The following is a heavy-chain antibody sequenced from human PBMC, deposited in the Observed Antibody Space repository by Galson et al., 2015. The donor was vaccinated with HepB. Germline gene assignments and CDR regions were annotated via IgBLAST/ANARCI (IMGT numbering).Heavy chain of an antibody. J-gene: IGHJ4*02. CDR3: ARADYVDYAADY. CDR1: GYTFTSYA. Sequence: SVKVSCKASGYTFTSYAMHWVRQAPGQGLEWMGIINPSGGITSYAQKFQGRVTMTRDKSTSTVYMELSSLRSEDTAVYYCARADYVDYAADYWGQGTLVTVSS. D-gene: IGHD4-17*01. V-gene: IGHV1-46*01. CDR2: INPSGGIT.